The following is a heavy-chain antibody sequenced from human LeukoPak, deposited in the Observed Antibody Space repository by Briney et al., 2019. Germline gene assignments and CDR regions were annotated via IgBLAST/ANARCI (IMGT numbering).Heavy chain of an antibody. CDR3: AREGGNSNYVWFDP. CDR1: GFTFSSYA. D-gene: IGHD4-11*01. Sequence: GGSLRLSCAASGFTFSSYAMSWVRQAPGKGLEWVSVLYSGGSTYYADSVKGRFTISRDNPKNTLYLQMNNLSPEDTAVYYCAREGGNSNYVWFDPWGQGTLVTVSS. J-gene: IGHJ5*02. CDR2: LYSGGST. V-gene: IGHV3-66*01.